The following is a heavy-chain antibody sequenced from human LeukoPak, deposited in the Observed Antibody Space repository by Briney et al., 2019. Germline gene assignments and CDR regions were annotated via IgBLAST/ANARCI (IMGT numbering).Heavy chain of an antibody. CDR1: GFTFSSYA. D-gene: IGHD3-22*01. CDR3: ARGGYYYDRSGPPGAFDI. CDR2: ISYDGSNK. V-gene: IGHV3-30-3*01. J-gene: IGHJ3*02. Sequence: PGGSLRLSCAASGFTFSSYAMHWVRQAPGKGLEWVAVISYDGSNKYYADSVKGRFTLSRDNSKNTLYLQMNSLRAEDTAVYYCARGGYYYDRSGPPGAFDIWGQGTMVSVSS.